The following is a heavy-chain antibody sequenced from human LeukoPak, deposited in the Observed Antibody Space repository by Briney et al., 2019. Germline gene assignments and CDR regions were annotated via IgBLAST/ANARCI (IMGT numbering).Heavy chain of an antibody. CDR2: IYYSGST. Sequence: SETLSLTCTVSGASFSSYYWSWIRQPPGKGLEWIGYIYYSGSTNYNPSLTSRVTISVDTSKNQFSLKLSSVTAADTAVYYCATQSYYYDSSGVDYWGQGTLVTVST. J-gene: IGHJ4*02. CDR1: GASFSSYY. V-gene: IGHV4-59*08. D-gene: IGHD3-22*01. CDR3: ATQSYYYDSSGVDY.